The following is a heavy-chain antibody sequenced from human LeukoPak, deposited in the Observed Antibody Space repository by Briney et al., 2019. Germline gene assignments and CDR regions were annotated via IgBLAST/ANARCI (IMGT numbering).Heavy chain of an antibody. CDR1: GGTFSSYA. CDR2: IIPILGIA. Sequence: SVTVSCKASGGTFSSYAISWVRQAPGQGLEWMGRIIPILGIANYAQKFQGRVTITADKSTSTAYMELSSLRSEDTAVYYCARVGYCSSTSCSKALDYWGQGTLVTVSS. D-gene: IGHD2-2*03. V-gene: IGHV1-69*04. CDR3: ARVGYCSSTSCSKALDY. J-gene: IGHJ4*02.